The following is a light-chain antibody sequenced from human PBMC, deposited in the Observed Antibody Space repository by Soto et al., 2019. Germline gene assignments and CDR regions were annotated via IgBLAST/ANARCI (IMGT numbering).Light chain of an antibody. CDR2: GNS. J-gene: IGLJ2*01. Sequence: QSVLTQPPSVSGAPGQRVTISCTGSSSNIGAGYDVHWYQQLPGTAPKLLIYGNSNRPSGVPDRFSGSKSGTSASLAITGLQAEDEADYYGQSYDSSLSGYVFGGGTKHTFL. CDR3: QSYDSSLSGYV. V-gene: IGLV1-40*01. CDR1: SSNIGAGYD.